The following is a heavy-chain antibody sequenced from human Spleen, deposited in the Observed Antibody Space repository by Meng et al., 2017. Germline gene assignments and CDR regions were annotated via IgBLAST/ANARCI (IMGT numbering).Heavy chain of an antibody. CDR3: ARVRTMIVDDAFDI. CDR1: GYTVINNY. Sequence: QVHMVQSGAEGKKPGASVKVSCKASGYTVINNYMHWGRQAPGQGLEWMGWISAYNGNTNYAQNLQCRVTITRNTSISTAYMELSSLRSEDTAVYYCARVRTMIVDDAFDIWGQGTMVTVSS. D-gene: IGHD3-22*01. V-gene: IGHV1-8*03. J-gene: IGHJ3*02. CDR2: ISAYNGNT.